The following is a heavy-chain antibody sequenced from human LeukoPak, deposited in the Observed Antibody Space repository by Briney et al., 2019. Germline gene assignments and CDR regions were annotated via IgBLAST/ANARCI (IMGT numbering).Heavy chain of an antibody. CDR1: GGSISSYY. Sequence: SETLSLTCTVSGGSISSYYWSWIRQPPGKGLEWIGYIYYSGSTNYNPSLKSRVTISVDTSKNQFSLKLSSVTAADTAVYYSARDSGQWHYYDSSGYYGPYYYYYYGMDVWGQGTTVTVSS. J-gene: IGHJ6*02. CDR2: IYYSGST. V-gene: IGHV4-59*01. D-gene: IGHD3-22*01. CDR3: ARDSGQWHYYDSSGYYGPYYYYYYGMDV.